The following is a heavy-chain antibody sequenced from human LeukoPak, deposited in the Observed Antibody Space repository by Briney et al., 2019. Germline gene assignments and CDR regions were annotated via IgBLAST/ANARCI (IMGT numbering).Heavy chain of an antibody. Sequence: SVKVSRKASGYTFTSYGISWVRQAPGQGLEWMGGIIPIFGTANYAQKFQGRVTITADESTSTAYMELSSLRSEDTAVYYCARARSGSYRLDYWGQGTLVTVSS. J-gene: IGHJ4*02. CDR3: ARARSGSYRLDY. D-gene: IGHD1-26*01. CDR2: IIPIFGTA. CDR1: GYTFTSYG. V-gene: IGHV1-69*13.